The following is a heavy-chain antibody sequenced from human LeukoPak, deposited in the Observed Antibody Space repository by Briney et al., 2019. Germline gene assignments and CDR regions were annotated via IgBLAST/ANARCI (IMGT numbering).Heavy chain of an antibody. V-gene: IGHV3-11*01. CDR3: ASGVVVPAAIGGFDY. Sequence: GGSLRLSCVASGFTFSDYYMTWIRQAPGKGLEWVSFISSSGNTKTYADSVRGRFTISRDNSKNTLYLQMNSLRAEDTAVYYCASGVVVPAAIGGFDYWGQGTLVTVSS. J-gene: IGHJ4*02. CDR1: GFTFSDYY. D-gene: IGHD2-2*01. CDR2: ISSSGNTK.